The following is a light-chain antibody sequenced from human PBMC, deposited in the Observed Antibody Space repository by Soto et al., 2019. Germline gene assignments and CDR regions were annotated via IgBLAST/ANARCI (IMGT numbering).Light chain of an antibody. CDR3: QQYNNWPPIT. CDR2: GAS. V-gene: IGKV3-15*01. J-gene: IGKJ1*01. Sequence: IALTQSPGTLSLSPGEISTVSXRDIQSVSSSYLAWDQQKPGQATRLXXYGASTRATGIPARFSGSGSGTEFTLTISSLQSEDFAVYYCQQYNNWPPITFGQGTKVDIK. CDR1: QSVSSSY.